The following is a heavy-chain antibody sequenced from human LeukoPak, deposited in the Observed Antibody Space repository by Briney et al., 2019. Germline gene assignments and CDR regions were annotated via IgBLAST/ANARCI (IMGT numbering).Heavy chain of an antibody. D-gene: IGHD3-3*01. CDR1: GFTFSSYA. CDR3: AKDPEVDYDFWSGYLLH. J-gene: IGHJ4*02. V-gene: IGHV3-23*01. Sequence: QSGGSLRLSCAASGFTFSSYAMSWVRQAPGKGLEWVSAISGSGGSTYYADSVKGRFTISRDNSKNTLYLQMNSLRAEDTAVYYCAKDPEVDYDFWSGYLLHWGQGTLVTVSS. CDR2: ISGSGGST.